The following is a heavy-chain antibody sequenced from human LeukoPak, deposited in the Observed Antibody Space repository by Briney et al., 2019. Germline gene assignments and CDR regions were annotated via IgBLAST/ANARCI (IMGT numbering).Heavy chain of an antibody. Sequence: GGSLRLSCAASGFTFTDYAMSWVRQAPEKGLEWVSTISHNGGGTYYAESVKGRFTISRDNSKNTLYLQVNSVRAEDTAVYYCARDTSGYYDYWGQGALVTVSS. D-gene: IGHD2-15*01. CDR3: ARDTSGYYDY. CDR1: GFTFTDYA. V-gene: IGHV3-23*01. J-gene: IGHJ4*02. CDR2: ISHNGGGT.